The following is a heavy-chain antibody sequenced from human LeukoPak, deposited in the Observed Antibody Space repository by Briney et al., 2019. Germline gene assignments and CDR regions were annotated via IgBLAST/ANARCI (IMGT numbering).Heavy chain of an antibody. CDR3: AKGGAVAGTNY. CDR2: ISGSGGST. J-gene: IGHJ4*02. CDR1: GFTFSSYG. V-gene: IGHV3-23*01. Sequence: GGSLRLSCAASGFTFSSYGMSWVRQAPGKGLEWVSGISGSGGSTYYADSVKGRFTISRDNSKNTLYLQMNSLRAEDTAVYYCAKGGAVAGTNYWGQGTLVTVSS. D-gene: IGHD6-19*01.